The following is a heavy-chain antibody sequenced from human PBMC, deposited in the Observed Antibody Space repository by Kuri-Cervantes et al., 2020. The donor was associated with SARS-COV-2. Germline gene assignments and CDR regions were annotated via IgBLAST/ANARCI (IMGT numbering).Heavy chain of an antibody. Sequence: GGSLRLSCAAPGFTFSSYGMHWVRQAPGKGLEWVAVIWYDGSNKYYADSVKGRFTISRDNSKNTLYLQMSSLRAEDTAVYYCARDSMGSGWYYYYYYYGMDVWGQGTTVTVSS. CDR1: GFTFSSYG. V-gene: IGHV3-33*08. D-gene: IGHD6-19*01. J-gene: IGHJ6*02. CDR2: IWYDGSNK. CDR3: ARDSMGSGWYYYYYYYGMDV.